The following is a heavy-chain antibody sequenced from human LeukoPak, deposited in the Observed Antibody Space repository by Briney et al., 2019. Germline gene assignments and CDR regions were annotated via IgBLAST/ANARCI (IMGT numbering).Heavy chain of an antibody. CDR1: GFTVSSNY. Sequence: GGSLRLSCAASGFTVSSNYMSWVRQAPGKGLEWVSIIYSGGSTYYADSVKGRFTISRDNSKNTLYLQMNSLRAEDTAVYFCARLRDSSFSYWGQGVLVTVSS. V-gene: IGHV3-53*01. D-gene: IGHD3-22*01. J-gene: IGHJ4*02. CDR3: ARLRDSSFSY. CDR2: IYSGGST.